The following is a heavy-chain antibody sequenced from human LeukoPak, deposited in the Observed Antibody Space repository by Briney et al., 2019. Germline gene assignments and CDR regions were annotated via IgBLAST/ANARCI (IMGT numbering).Heavy chain of an antibody. CDR3: AKGGHCSSTSCSLGDFDY. J-gene: IGHJ4*02. D-gene: IGHD2-2*01. V-gene: IGHV3-33*06. CDR1: GFTFSSYA. CDR2: IWYDGSNK. Sequence: GGSLRLSCAASGFTFSSYAMHWVRQAPGKGLEWVAVIWYDGSNKYYADSVKGRFTISRDNSKNTLYLQMNSLRAEDTAVYYCAKGGHCSSTSCSLGDFDYWGQGTLVTVSS.